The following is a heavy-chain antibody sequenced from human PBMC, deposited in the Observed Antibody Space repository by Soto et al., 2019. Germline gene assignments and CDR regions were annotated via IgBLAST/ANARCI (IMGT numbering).Heavy chain of an antibody. Sequence: PSETLSLTCTVSGGSISSGGYYWSWIRQHPGKGLEGIGYIYDSGNTYYNPSLKRRLTISVDTSQNLFSLKLTSMTAADTAMYYCARGKDDYYNMDVWGQGTTVTVAS. V-gene: IGHV4-31*03. J-gene: IGHJ6*02. CDR3: ARGKDDYYNMDV. CDR1: GGSISSGGYY. CDR2: IYDSGNT.